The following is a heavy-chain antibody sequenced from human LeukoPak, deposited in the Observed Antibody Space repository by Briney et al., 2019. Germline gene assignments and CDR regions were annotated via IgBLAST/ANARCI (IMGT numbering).Heavy chain of an antibody. Sequence: SETLSLTCAVSGGSISSGGYSWSWIRQPPGKGLEWIGYIYYSGSTYYNPSLKSRVTISADTSKNQFSLKLSSVTAADTAVYYCARVYYSSSYDYWYFDLWGRGTLVTVSS. J-gene: IGHJ2*01. D-gene: IGHD6-13*01. CDR3: ARVYYSSSYDYWYFDL. CDR2: IYYSGST. V-gene: IGHV4-61*08. CDR1: GGSISSGGYS.